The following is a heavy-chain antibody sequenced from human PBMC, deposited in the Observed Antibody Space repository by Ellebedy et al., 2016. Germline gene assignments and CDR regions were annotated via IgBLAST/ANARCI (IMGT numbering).Heavy chain of an antibody. CDR3: TRGSYSFDY. V-gene: IGHV3-49*03. CDR2: IRSKAYGGTT. D-gene: IGHD1-26*01. CDR1: GFNYGDYA. J-gene: IGHJ4*02. Sequence: GGSLRLXCAASGFNYGDYAMSWFRQAPGKGLEWVGFIRSKAYGGTTEYAASVKGRFTISRDDSKTIAYLQMTSLKTEDTAMYYCTRGSYSFDYWGQGTLVTVSS.